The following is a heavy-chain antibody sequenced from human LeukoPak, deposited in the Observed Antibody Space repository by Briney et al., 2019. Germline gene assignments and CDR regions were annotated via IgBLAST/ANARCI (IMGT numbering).Heavy chain of an antibody. D-gene: IGHD4-17*01. J-gene: IGHJ5*02. V-gene: IGHV4-59*01. CDR2: IYYSGST. CDR1: GGSISSYY. Sequence: PSETLSLTCTVSGGSISSYYWSWIRQPPGKGLEWIGYIYYSGSTNYNPSLKSRVTISVDTSKNQFSLKLSSVTAADTAVYYCARVGYGDYGNWFDPWGQGTLVTVSS. CDR3: ARVGYGDYGNWFDP.